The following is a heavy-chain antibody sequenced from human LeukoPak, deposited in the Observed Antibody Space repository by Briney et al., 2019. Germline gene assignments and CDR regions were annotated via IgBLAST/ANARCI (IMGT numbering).Heavy chain of an antibody. J-gene: IGHJ5*02. V-gene: IGHV1-69*13. D-gene: IGHD3-10*01. CDR1: GGTFSSYA. CDR2: IIPIFGTA. CDR3: ARGGAGTYYKRDGWFDP. Sequence: ASVKVSCKASGGTFSSYAISWVRQAPGQGLEWMGGIIPIFGTANYAQKFQGRVTITADESTSTAYMELSSLTSVDTAVYYCARGGAGTYYKRDGWFDPWGQGTLVTVSS.